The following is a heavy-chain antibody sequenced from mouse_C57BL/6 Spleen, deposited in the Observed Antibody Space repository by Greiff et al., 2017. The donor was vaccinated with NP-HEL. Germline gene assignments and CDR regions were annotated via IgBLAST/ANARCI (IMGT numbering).Heavy chain of an antibody. D-gene: IGHD1-1*01. CDR2: INPSSGYT. Sequence: QVQLQQSAADLARPGASVKMSCKASRYTFTSYTMHWVKQRHGQGLEWIGYINPSSGYTKYNQKFKDKATLTVDKSSSTAYMQLSSLTSEDSAVYYCARDGSSYDWYFDVWGTGTTVTVSA. V-gene: IGHV1-4*01. CDR1: RYTFTSYT. J-gene: IGHJ1*03. CDR3: ARDGSSYDWYFDV.